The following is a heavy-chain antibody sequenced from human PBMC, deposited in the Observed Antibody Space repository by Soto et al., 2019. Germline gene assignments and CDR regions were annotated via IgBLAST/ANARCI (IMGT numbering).Heavy chain of an antibody. J-gene: IGHJ6*02. CDR1: GYTFTSYG. D-gene: IGHD3-3*01. CDR2: ISAYNGNT. Sequence: ASVKVSCKASGYTFTSYGISWVRQAPGQGLEWMGWISAYNGNTNYAQKLQGRVTMTTDTSTSTAYMELRSLRSDDTAVYYCARDGAEYDFWSGYTNSPYYYYGMDVWGQGTTVAVYS. V-gene: IGHV1-18*04. CDR3: ARDGAEYDFWSGYTNSPYYYYGMDV.